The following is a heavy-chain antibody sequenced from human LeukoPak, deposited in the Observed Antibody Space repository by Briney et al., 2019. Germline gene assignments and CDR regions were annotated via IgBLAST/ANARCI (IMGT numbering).Heavy chain of an antibody. Sequence: PGGSLRLSCAASGFTFSSYSMNWVRQAPGKGLEWVSYISSSSSTIYYADSVKGRFTISRDNAKNSLYLQMNSLRAEDTAVYYCARDRRHQNPARNYYYMDVWGKGTTVTVSS. V-gene: IGHV3-48*04. CDR3: ARDRRHQNPARNYYYMDV. J-gene: IGHJ6*03. D-gene: IGHD3-9*01. CDR2: ISSSSSTI. CDR1: GFTFSSYS.